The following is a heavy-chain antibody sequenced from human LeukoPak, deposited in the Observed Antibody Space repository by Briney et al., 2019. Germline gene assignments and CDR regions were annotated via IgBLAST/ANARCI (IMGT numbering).Heavy chain of an antibody. CDR3: ARVGPTMVRGIIDY. CDR1: EFTFSNYA. D-gene: IGHD3-10*01. V-gene: IGHV3-23*01. CDR2: ISGGGGST. J-gene: IGHJ4*02. Sequence: GGSLRLSCAASEFTFSNYAMNWVRQAPGKGLEWVSGISGGGGSTYYADSVKGRFTISRDNSKSTLYLQMNSLRAEDTAVYYCARVGPTMVRGIIDYWGQGTLVTVSS.